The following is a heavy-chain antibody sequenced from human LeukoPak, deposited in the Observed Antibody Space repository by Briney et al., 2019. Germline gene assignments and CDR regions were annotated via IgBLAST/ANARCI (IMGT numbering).Heavy chain of an antibody. J-gene: IGHJ5*02. V-gene: IGHV3-30-3*01. Sequence: GGSLRLSCAASGFTFSSYAMHWVRQAPGKGLEWVAVISYVGSNKYYADSVKGRFTISRGNSKNTLYLQMNSLRAEDTAVYYCARDPTGTTAYCWFDPWGQGTLVTVSS. CDR1: GFTFSSYA. CDR3: ARDPTGTTAYCWFDP. D-gene: IGHD1-7*01. CDR2: ISYVGSNK.